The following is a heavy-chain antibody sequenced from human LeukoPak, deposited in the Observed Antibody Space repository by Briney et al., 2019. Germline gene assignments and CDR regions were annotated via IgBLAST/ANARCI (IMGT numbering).Heavy chain of an antibody. V-gene: IGHV3-20*04. CDR3: ARVGTTVTQFYYYYYYMDV. D-gene: IGHD4-17*01. J-gene: IGHJ6*03. CDR2: INWNGGST. CDR1: GFTFDDYG. Sequence: GGSLRLSCAASGFTFDDYGMSWVRQAPGKGLEWVSGINWNGGSTGYADSVKGRFTISRDNAKNSLYLQMNSLRAEDTALYYCARVGTTVTQFYYYYYYMDVWGKGTTVTVSS.